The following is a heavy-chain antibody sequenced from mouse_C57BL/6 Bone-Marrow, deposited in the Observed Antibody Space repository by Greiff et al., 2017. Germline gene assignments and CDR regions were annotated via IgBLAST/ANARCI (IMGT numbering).Heavy chain of an antibody. V-gene: IGHV1-69*01. CDR1: GYTFTSYW. CDR2: IDPSDSYT. D-gene: IGHD1-1*01. J-gene: IGHJ4*01. Sequence: VQLQQPGAELVMPGASVKLSCKASGYTFTSYWMHWVKQRPGQGLEWIGEIDPSDSYTNYNQKFKGKSTLTVDKSSSTAYMQLSSLTSEDSAVYYCARSNHYYGSSYAMDYWGQGTSVTVSS. CDR3: ARSNHYYGSSYAMDY.